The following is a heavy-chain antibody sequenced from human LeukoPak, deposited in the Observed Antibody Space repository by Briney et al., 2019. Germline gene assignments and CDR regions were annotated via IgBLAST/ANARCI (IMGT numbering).Heavy chain of an antibody. J-gene: IGHJ4*02. Sequence: GSLRLSCSASGFTFSAYAMYWVRQAPGKGLEYVSGISSNGGSSFYSDSVKGGFTISRDNSKNTLYLQMSSLRAEDTAVYYCVKITSVTGGDCWGQGTRLTVSS. CDR1: GFTFSAYA. D-gene: IGHD1-1*01. V-gene: IGHV3-64D*09. CDR3: VKITSVTGGDC. CDR2: ISSNGGSS.